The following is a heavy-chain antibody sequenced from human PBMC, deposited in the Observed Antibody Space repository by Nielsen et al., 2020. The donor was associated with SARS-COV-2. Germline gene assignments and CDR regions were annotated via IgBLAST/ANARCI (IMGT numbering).Heavy chain of an antibody. V-gene: IGHV3-30*04. Sequence: GESLKISCAASGFTFSSYSIHWVRQAPGKGLEWVAVMSSDGSKKFYADSVKGRFTISRDNSKNTLYLQMNSLRTDDTAVYYCARDKLIAAPMYCFDPWGQGTLVTVSS. J-gene: IGHJ5*02. CDR1: GFTFSSYS. CDR3: ARDKLIAAPMYCFDP. D-gene: IGHD6-13*01. CDR2: MSSDGSKK.